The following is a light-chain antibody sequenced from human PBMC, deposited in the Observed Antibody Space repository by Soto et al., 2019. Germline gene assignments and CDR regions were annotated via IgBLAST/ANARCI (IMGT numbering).Light chain of an antibody. Sequence: HSALTQPASVSGSPGQSITISCTGTSSDVGGYNYASWYQQHPGKAPKLMIYEVSNRPSGVSNRFSGSKSGNTAPLTISGLQAEYEADYYCSSYTSSSTLGVFGTGTKLTVL. CDR1: SSDVGGYNY. CDR3: SSYTSSSTLGV. J-gene: IGLJ1*01. CDR2: EVS. V-gene: IGLV2-14*01.